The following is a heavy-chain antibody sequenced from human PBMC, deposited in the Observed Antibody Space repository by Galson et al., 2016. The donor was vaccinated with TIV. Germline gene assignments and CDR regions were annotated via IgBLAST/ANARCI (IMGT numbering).Heavy chain of an antibody. D-gene: IGHD2-2*01. CDR1: GYTFTSYH. Sequence: SVKVSCKASGYTFTSYHINWVRQATGQGLEWMGWINPDSGNTGYVQKFQGRVTMTRNISASTVYMELSSLRSEDTAVYYCARSWSVVAPNWVDPWGQGTLATVSS. CDR2: INPDSGNT. V-gene: IGHV1-8*02. CDR3: ARSWSVVAPNWVDP. J-gene: IGHJ5*02.